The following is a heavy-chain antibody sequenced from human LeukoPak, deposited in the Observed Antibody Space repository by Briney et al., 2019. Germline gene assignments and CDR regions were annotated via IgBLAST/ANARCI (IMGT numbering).Heavy chain of an antibody. Sequence: SATLSLPCAVYGGSFSGYYWSWIRQPPGKGLEWIGEINHSGSTNYNPSLKSRVTISVDTSKNQFSLKLSSVTAADTAVYYCARQTYWAYYYYMDVWGKGTTATISS. CDR1: GGSFSGYY. CDR3: ARQTYWAYYYYMDV. CDR2: INHSGST. V-gene: IGHV4-34*01. D-gene: IGHD2-8*02. J-gene: IGHJ6*03.